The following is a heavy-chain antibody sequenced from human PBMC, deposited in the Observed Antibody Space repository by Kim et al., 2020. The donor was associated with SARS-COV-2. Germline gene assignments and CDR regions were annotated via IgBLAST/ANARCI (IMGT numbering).Heavy chain of an antibody. CDR3: ARDKRELDVRCSGYECYFYYGMDV. V-gene: IGHV3-53*01. Sequence: GGSLRLSCVASGFTVSSNYMTWVRQAPGKGLEWVSTIYTDARTFYADSVKGRFTISRDNSKNTLYLQMNSLGAEDTAVYYCARDKRELDVRCSGYECYFYYGMDVWGQGTTVTVSS. CDR2: IYTDART. CDR1: GFTVSSNY. D-gene: IGHD5-12*01. J-gene: IGHJ6*02.